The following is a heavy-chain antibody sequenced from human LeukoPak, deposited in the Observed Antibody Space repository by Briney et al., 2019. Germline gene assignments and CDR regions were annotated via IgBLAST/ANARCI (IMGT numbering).Heavy chain of an antibody. J-gene: IGHJ4*02. D-gene: IGHD6-19*01. CDR1: GGSISSGGYY. Sequence: SETPSLTCTVSGGSISSGGYYWSWIRQHPGKGLEWIGYIYYSGSTYYNPSLKSRVTISVDTSKNQFSLKLSSVTAADTAVYYCARDATAGTGEGVFDYWGQGTLVTVSS. CDR2: IYYSGST. CDR3: ARDATAGTGEGVFDY. V-gene: IGHV4-31*03.